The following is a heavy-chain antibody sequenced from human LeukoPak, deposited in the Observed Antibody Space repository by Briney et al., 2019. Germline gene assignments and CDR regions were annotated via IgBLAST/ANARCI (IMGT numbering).Heavy chain of an antibody. CDR3: AKNNYYDSSGYDY. CDR1: GFTFSNYA. V-gene: IGHV3-23*01. J-gene: IGHJ4*02. CDR2: ISGSGSGGNT. Sequence: GGSLRLSCAASGFTFSNYAMSWVRQAPGKGLEWVSGISGSGSGGNTYYADSVKGRFTISRDNSKNTLYLQMNSLRAEDTAVYYCAKNNYYDSSGYDYWGQGTLVTVSS. D-gene: IGHD3-22*01.